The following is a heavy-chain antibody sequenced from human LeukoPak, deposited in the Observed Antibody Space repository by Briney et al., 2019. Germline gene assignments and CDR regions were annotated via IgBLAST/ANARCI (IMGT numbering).Heavy chain of an antibody. CDR3: ARLSGVFGENDY. CDR2: IYYSGSS. D-gene: IGHD4-17*01. V-gene: IGHV4-39*01. J-gene: IGHJ4*02. Sequence: PSETLSLTCTVSGGSISSRRYYWGWIRQPPGKGLEWIGSIYYSGSSYYNPSLKSRVTISVDTSKNQFSLKLSSVTAADTAVYYCARLSGVFGENDYWGQGTLVTVSS. CDR1: GGSISSRRYY.